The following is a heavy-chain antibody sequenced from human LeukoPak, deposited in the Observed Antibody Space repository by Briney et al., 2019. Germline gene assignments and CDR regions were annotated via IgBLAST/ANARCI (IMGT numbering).Heavy chain of an antibody. V-gene: IGHV3-48*01. D-gene: IGHD3-10*01. J-gene: IGHJ4*02. CDR2: ISSGSNSI. CDR3: ARGHGSGDY. CDR1: GFTFSSYS. Sequence: GGSLRLSCAASGFTFSSYSMNWVRQAPGKGLEWVSYISSGSNSIYYADSVKGRFTISRDNAEDSLYLEMNSLRGEGTAVYYCARGHGSGDYWGQGTLVTVSS.